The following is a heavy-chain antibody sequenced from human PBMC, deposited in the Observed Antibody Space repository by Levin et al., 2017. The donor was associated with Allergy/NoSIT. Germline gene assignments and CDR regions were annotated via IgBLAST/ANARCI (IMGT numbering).Heavy chain of an antibody. D-gene: IGHD3-22*01. CDR3: ARARRGYDSSGPQVGY. CDR1: GFTFSSYG. V-gene: IGHV3-33*01. CDR2: IWYDGSNK. Sequence: GGSLRLSCAASGFTFSSYGMHWVRQAPGKGLEWVAVIWYDGSNKYYADSVKGRFTISRDNSKNTLYLQMNSLRAEDTAVYYCARARRGYDSSGPQVGYWGQGTLVTVSS. J-gene: IGHJ4*02.